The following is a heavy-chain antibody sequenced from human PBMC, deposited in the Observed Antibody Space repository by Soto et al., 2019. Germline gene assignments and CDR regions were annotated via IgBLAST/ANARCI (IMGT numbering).Heavy chain of an antibody. CDR2: INQDGSER. CDR1: GFTFSTYW. V-gene: IGHV3-7*01. D-gene: IGHD3-10*01. CDR3: VCRGNFFVY. Sequence: EVQLVESGGGLVQPGGSLRLPCAASGFTFSTYWMTWVRQPPGKGLEWVAIINQDGSERYYVDSVRGRFTISRDNAKNSLYLQMNSLRAEDTAVYYCVCRGNFFVYWGQGTLVTVSP. J-gene: IGHJ4*02.